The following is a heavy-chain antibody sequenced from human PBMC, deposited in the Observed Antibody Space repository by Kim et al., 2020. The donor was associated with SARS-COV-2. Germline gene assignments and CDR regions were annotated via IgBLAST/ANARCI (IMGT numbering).Heavy chain of an antibody. CDR1: GVAFSDSP. CDR3: ARQTSCCHDY. V-gene: IGHV3-73*01. D-gene: IGHD2-15*01. Sequence: GGSLRLSCAASGVAFSDSPMHWVRQAPGKGLEWVGHIRRRSESYATAYAASVTGRFTISRDDSENMVYLQMNNPKTEDTAMYYCARQTSCCHDYWGQGT. J-gene: IGHJ4*02. CDR2: IRRRSESYAT.